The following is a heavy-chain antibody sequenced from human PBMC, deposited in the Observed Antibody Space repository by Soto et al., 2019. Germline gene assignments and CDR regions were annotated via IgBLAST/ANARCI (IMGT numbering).Heavy chain of an antibody. D-gene: IGHD3-22*01. V-gene: IGHV3-48*01. CDR2: ISSSSSTI. J-gene: IGHJ4*02. CDR1: GFTFSSYS. CDR3: ARDQYDSSGYYETFDY. Sequence: SLRLSCAASGFTFSSYSMNWVRQAPGKGLEWVSYISSSSSTIYYADSVKGRFTISRDNAKNSLYLQMNSLRAEDTAVYYCARDQYDSSGYYETFDYWGQGTLVTVSS.